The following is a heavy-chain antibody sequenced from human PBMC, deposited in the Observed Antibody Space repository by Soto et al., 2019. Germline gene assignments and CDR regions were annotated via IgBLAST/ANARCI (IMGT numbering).Heavy chain of an antibody. D-gene: IGHD6-13*01. V-gene: IGHV3-23*01. Sequence: EVQLLESGGGLVQPGGSLRLSCAASGFTFSSYAMSWVRQAPGKGLEWVSAISGSGGSTYYADSVKGRFTISRDNSKNLLYLQMNSLRAEDTAVYYCAKGNSGLVAAGIDYWGQGTLVTVSS. J-gene: IGHJ4*02. CDR1: GFTFSSYA. CDR3: AKGNSGLVAAGIDY. CDR2: ISGSGGST.